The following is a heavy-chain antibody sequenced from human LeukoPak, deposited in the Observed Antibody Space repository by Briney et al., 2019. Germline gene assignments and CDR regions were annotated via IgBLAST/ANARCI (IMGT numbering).Heavy chain of an antibody. D-gene: IGHD6-13*01. CDR2: ITSDGSEK. V-gene: IGHV3-7*04. CDR3: TRAAIAASFDF. CDR1: GFTFSSFW. J-gene: IGHJ4*02. Sequence: GGSLRLSCAASGFTFSSFWMTWVRQAPGKGLEWVAYITSDGSEKNYVDSVKGRFTISRDNAKNSLSLQMNSLRAEDTAVYFCTRAAIAASFDFWGQGTLVTVSS.